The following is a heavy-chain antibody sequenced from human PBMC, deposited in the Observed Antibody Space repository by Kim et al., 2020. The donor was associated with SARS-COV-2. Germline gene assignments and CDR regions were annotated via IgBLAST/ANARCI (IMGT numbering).Heavy chain of an antibody. D-gene: IGHD4-17*01. J-gene: IGHJ3*02. Sequence: YADYVICRFTIPRDHAKNSLLLQMKSLRAEDTALYYCAKDRYGDYVAFDIWGQGTMVTVSS. CDR3: AKDRYGDYVAFDI. V-gene: IGHV3-9*01.